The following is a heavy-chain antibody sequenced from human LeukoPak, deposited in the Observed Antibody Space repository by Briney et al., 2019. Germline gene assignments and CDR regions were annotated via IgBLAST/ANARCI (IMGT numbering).Heavy chain of an antibody. J-gene: IGHJ4*02. CDR1: GFTVSSNY. Sequence: GGSLILSCAASGFTVSSNYMSWVRQAPGKGLEWVSVIYSDVSTYYADSVKGRFTISRHNSKNTPYLQMNSLRAEDTAVYYCARVGPPSVVTMTFEFWGQGTLVTVSS. CDR3: ARVGPPSVVTMTFEF. V-gene: IGHV3-53*04. D-gene: IGHD2-2*01. CDR2: IYSDVST.